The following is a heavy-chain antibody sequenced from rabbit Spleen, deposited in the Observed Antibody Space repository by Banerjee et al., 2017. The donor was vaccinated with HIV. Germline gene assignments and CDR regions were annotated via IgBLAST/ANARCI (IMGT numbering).Heavy chain of an antibody. CDR1: GFSFNDDYV. D-gene: IGHD8-1*01. CDR2: INTWSNRP. CDR3: ARDGAGGSYFAL. J-gene: IGHJ4*01. Sequence: QQQLVESGGGLVKPGASLTLTCKASGFSFNDDYVMCWVRQSPGKGLKWIACINTWSNRPVYASWAKGRFTMSKTSSTTVTLQMTSLTAADTATYFCARDGAGGSYFALWGPGTLVTVS. V-gene: IGHV1S45*01.